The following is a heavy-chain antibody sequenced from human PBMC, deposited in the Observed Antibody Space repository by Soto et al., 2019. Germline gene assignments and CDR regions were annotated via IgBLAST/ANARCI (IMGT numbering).Heavy chain of an antibody. V-gene: IGHV1-46*01. J-gene: IGHJ4*02. CDR2: INPSGGST. Sequence: QVQLVQSGAEVKKPGASVKVSCKALGYTFTNYHMHWVRQAPGQGLEWMGIINPSGGSTSYAQKFRGRVSMTRDTSTNTDYMELSSLRSEDTAVYYCARCTLYCTGGSCYPGGPDHWGQGTLVTVSS. CDR1: GYTFTNYH. D-gene: IGHD2-15*01. CDR3: ARCTLYCTGGSCYPGGPDH.